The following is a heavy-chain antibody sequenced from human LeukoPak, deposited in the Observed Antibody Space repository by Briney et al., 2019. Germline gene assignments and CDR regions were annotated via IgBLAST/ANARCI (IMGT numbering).Heavy chain of an antibody. D-gene: IGHD2-15*01. CDR3: TTRDESDIVVVVAATFDY. CDR1: GFTFSNAW. J-gene: IGHJ4*02. V-gene: IGHV3-15*01. CDR2: IKSKTDGGTT. Sequence: GGSLRLSCAASGFTFSNAWMSWVRQAPGKGLEWVGRIKSKTDGGTTDYAAPVKGRFTISRDDSKNTLYLQMNSLKTEDTAVYYCTTRDESDIVVVVAATFDYWGQGTLVTVSS.